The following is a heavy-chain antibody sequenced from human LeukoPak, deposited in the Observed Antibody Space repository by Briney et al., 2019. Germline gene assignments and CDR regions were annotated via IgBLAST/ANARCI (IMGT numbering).Heavy chain of an antibody. Sequence: GGSLRLSCAASGFTFSSYAMSWVRQAPGKGLEWVAVISYDGSNKYYADSVKGRFTISRDNSKNTLYLQMNSLRAEDTAVYYCARRGIVVVPSFDYWGQGTLVTASS. V-gene: IGHV3-30*03. J-gene: IGHJ4*02. CDR3: ARRGIVVVPSFDY. CDR1: GFTFSSYA. D-gene: IGHD3-22*01. CDR2: ISYDGSNK.